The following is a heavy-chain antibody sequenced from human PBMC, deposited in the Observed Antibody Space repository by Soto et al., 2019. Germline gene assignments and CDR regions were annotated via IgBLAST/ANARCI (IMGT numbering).Heavy chain of an antibody. J-gene: IGHJ5*02. V-gene: IGHV4-34*01. D-gene: IGHD3-3*01. CDR2: INHSGST. CDR3: ARAKYYDSVFDP. Sequence: SETLSLTCAVYGGSFSGYYWSWIRQPPGKGLEWIGEINHSGSTNYNPSLKSRVTISVDTSKNQFSLTLSSVTAADTAVYYCARAKYYDSVFDPWGLGTLVTVAS. CDR1: GGSFSGYY.